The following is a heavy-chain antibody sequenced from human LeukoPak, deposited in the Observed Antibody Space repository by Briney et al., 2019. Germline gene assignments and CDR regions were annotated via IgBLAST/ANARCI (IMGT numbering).Heavy chain of an antibody. J-gene: IGHJ4*02. CDR3: ARSMRAIVVVPAARPPFDY. D-gene: IGHD2-2*01. Sequence: ASVKVSCKASGYTFTGYYMHWVRQAPGQGLEWMGWSNPNSGGTNYAQKFQGRVTMTRDTSISTAYMELSRLRSDDTAVYYCARSMRAIVVVPAARPPFDYWGQGTLVTVSS. V-gene: IGHV1-2*02. CDR1: GYTFTGYY. CDR2: SNPNSGGT.